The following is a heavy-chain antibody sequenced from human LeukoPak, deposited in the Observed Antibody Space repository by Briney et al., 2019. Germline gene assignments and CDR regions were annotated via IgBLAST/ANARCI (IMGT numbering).Heavy chain of an antibody. J-gene: IGHJ4*02. CDR3: ARHVRGVIY. D-gene: IGHD3-10*02. Sequence: TSETLSLACTVSGGSISSSSYYWGWIRQPPGKGLEWIGSIYYSGSTYYNPSLKSRVTISVDTSKNQFSLKLSSVTAADTAVYYCARHVRGVIYWGQGTLVTVSS. CDR1: GGSISSSSYY. V-gene: IGHV4-39*01. CDR2: IYYSGST.